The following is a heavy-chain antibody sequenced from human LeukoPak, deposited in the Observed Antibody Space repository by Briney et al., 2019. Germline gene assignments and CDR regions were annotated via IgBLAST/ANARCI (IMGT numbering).Heavy chain of an antibody. Sequence: SVKVSCKASGGSFSSYAINWVRQAPGQGLEWMGGIIPIFGKANYAQKFQDRVAITAVESMSTVYMELNSLRAEDTAVYYCARGAYYYEDWGQGTLVTVSS. J-gene: IGHJ4*02. D-gene: IGHD3-22*01. CDR1: GGSFSSYA. CDR3: ARGAYYYED. V-gene: IGHV1-69*13. CDR2: IIPIFGKA.